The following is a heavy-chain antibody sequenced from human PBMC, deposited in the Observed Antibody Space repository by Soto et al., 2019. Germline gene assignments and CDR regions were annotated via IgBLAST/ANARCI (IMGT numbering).Heavy chain of an antibody. CDR1: GYPFTGYH. CDR3: ARAEDYYYHYGMDV. J-gene: IGHJ6*01. CDR2: INPSSSGT. V-gene: IGHV1-2*04. Sequence: GGSVKGSWKASGYPFTGYHMHLGRQAPGQGLEWMGWINPSSSGTNDAQKFQGWVTMTRDTSISTADMELSRLRSDDTAVYYCARAEDYYYHYGMDVWGQGTTVTASS.